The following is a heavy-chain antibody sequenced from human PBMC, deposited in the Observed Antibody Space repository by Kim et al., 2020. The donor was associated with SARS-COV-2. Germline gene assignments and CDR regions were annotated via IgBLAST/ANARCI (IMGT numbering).Heavy chain of an antibody. J-gene: IGHJ4*02. D-gene: IGHD3-16*02. CDR1: GGSFSGYY. V-gene: IGHV4-34*01. Sequence: SETLSLTCAVYGGSFSGYYWSWIRQPPGKGLEWVGEINHSGSTNYNPSLKSRVTISVDTSKNQFSLKLSSVTAADTAVYYCARFERSYDYVWGSYRPASVFDYWGQGTLVTVSS. CDR3: ARFERSYDYVWGSYRPASVFDY. CDR2: INHSGST.